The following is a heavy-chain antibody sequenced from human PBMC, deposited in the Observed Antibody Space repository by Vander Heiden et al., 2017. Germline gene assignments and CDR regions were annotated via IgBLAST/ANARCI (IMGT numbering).Heavy chain of an antibody. CDR3: AKDRRGSSWYYFDY. Sequence: EVQLVESGGGLVQPGRSLRLSCAAPGFTFDDYAMHWVRQAPGKGLEWVSGISWNSGSIGYADSVKGRFTISRDNAKNSLYLQMNSLRAEDTALYYCAKDRRGSSWYYFDYWGQGTLVTVSS. CDR2: ISWNSGSI. V-gene: IGHV3-9*01. J-gene: IGHJ4*02. CDR1: GFTFDDYA. D-gene: IGHD1-26*01.